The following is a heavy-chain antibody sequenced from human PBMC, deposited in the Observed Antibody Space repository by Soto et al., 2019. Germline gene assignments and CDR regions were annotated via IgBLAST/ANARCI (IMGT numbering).Heavy chain of an antibody. V-gene: IGHV1-2*02. CDR3: AAETGADTFDY. D-gene: IGHD3-9*01. CDR2: VRPKSGEV. J-gene: IGHJ4*02. Sequence: ASLKGSCKAAGYKFNDYFMHWVRQAPGQGLEWMGWVRPKSGEVKYEQKFQGRVTMTSDMSISTAYMELTRLTSDDTAVYFCAAETGADTFDYWGQGTLVTVSS. CDR1: GYKFNDYF.